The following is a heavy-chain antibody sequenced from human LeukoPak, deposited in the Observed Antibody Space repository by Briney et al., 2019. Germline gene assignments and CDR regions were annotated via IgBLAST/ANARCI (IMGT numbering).Heavy chain of an antibody. CDR3: ARGTMMVGP. CDR2: IYYNGNT. V-gene: IGHV4-59*01. D-gene: IGHD3-22*01. CDR1: RGSITNYY. Sequence: SETLSLTCTVPRGSITNYYWSWIRQPPGKGLEWIGYIYYNGNTNYNASLESRVTISVDTSKNQFSLKLRSVTAADTAVYYCARGTMMVGPWGQGTQVTVSS. J-gene: IGHJ5*02.